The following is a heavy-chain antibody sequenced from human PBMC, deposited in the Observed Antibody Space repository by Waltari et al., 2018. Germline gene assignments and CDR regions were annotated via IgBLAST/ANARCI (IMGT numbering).Heavy chain of an antibody. V-gene: IGHV4-39*01. D-gene: IGHD2-8*01. CDR3: ARHPAMTIMLWYFDL. Sequence: QLQLQESGPGLVKPSETLSLTCTVSAGSISSRSYYWGWIRQPPGKGLEWIGSIYYSGRTYYNPSLKSRVTISVDTSKNQFSLKLSSVTAADTAVYYCARHPAMTIMLWYFDLWGRGTLVTVSS. CDR2: IYYSGRT. CDR1: AGSISSRSYY. J-gene: IGHJ2*01.